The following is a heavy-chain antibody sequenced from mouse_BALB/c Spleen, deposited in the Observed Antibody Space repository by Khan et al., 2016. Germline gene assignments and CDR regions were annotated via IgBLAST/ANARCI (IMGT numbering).Heavy chain of an antibody. Sequence: QIQLVQSGPELKKPGETVKISCKASGYTFTDYSMHWVKQAPGKGLKWMGWINTETGEPTYADDFKGRFAFSLETSASTAYLQINNLKNEDTATYCCARRDDGYYGYFDVWGAETTVTVSS. CDR1: GYTFTDYS. D-gene: IGHD2-3*01. CDR2: INTETGEP. J-gene: IGHJ1*01. CDR3: ARRDDGYYGYFDV. V-gene: IGHV9-2-1*01.